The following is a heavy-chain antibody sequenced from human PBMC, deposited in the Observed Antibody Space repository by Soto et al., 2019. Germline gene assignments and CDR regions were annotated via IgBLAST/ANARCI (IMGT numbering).Heavy chain of an antibody. V-gene: IGHV4-31*03. CDR1: GGSISSGGYY. J-gene: IGHJ4*02. CDR2: IYYSGST. Sequence: PSETLSLTCTVSGGSISSGGYYWSWIRQHPGKGLEWIGYIYYSGSTYYNPSLKSRVTISVDTSKNQFSLKLSSVTAADTAVYYCARGNSYGFFSPTFDYWGQGTLVTVSS. D-gene: IGHD5-18*01. CDR3: ARGNSYGFFSPTFDY.